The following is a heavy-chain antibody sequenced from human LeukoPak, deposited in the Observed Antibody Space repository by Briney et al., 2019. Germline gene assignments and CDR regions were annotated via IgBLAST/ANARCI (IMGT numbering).Heavy chain of an antibody. CDR2: IPYDGSNK. J-gene: IGHJ6*03. D-gene: IGHD3-10*01. V-gene: IGHV3-30*02. CDR1: GFAFSRYG. Sequence: GGSLRLSCAAPGFAFSRYGIHWVRQAPGKGLEWVAFIPYDGSNKFYADSVKGRFTISRDNSKNTLYLQMNSLRAEDTAVYYCAKGVGGSANYYYMDVWGKGTTVTVSS. CDR3: AKGVGGSANYYYMDV.